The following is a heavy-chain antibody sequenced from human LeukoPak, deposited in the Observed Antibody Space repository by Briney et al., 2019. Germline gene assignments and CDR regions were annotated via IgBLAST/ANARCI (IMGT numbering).Heavy chain of an antibody. V-gene: IGHV3-11*06. Sequence: PGGSLRLSCAASGFTFSDYYMSWIRQAPGKGLEWVSYISSSSYTNYADSVKGRFTISRDNAKNSLYLQMNSLRAEDTAVYYCARDALWFGETTYYYGMDVWGKGTTATVSS. CDR1: GFTFSDYY. CDR2: ISSSSYT. CDR3: ARDALWFGETTYYYGMDV. D-gene: IGHD3-10*01. J-gene: IGHJ6*04.